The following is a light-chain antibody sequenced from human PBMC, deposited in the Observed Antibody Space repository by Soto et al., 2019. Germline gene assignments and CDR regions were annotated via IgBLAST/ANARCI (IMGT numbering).Light chain of an antibody. Sequence: DIQMTQSPSTLSASVGDRVTITCRASQSISSWLAWYQQKPGKAPKLLIYDASSLESGVPSRFSGSGSRTEFTLTISSQQPDYFATYYCQQYNSYWTFGQGTKVEIK. CDR3: QQYNSYWT. CDR2: DAS. V-gene: IGKV1-5*01. CDR1: QSISSW. J-gene: IGKJ1*01.